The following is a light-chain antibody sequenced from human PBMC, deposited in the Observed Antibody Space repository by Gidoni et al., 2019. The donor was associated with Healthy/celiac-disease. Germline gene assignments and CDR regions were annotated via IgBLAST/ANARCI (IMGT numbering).Light chain of an antibody. CDR2: AAS. CDR1: QGISSY. CDR3: QQYYSYPRT. J-gene: IGKJ1*01. Sequence: AIRMTQSPSSFSASTGDRVTITCRASQGISSYLAWYQQKPGKAPKLLIYAASTLQSGVPSRFSGRGSGTDFTLTIRCLQSEDFATYYCQQYYSYPRTFGQGTQVELK. V-gene: IGKV1-8*01.